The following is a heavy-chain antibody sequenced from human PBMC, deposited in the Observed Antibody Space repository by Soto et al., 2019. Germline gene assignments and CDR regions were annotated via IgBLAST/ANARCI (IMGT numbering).Heavy chain of an antibody. CDR2: ISGGSDYI. CDR1: GFSFASYS. CDR3: ARGNGFPMNYYGMDV. V-gene: IGHV3-21*01. D-gene: IGHD4-17*01. Sequence: GGSLRLSCAASGFSFASYSMNWVRQAPGKGLEWVSSISGGSDYIYYGDSVKGRFTISRDNAKNSVHLQMNSLRDEDTALYYCARGNGFPMNYYGMDVWGQGTTVTVS. J-gene: IGHJ6*02.